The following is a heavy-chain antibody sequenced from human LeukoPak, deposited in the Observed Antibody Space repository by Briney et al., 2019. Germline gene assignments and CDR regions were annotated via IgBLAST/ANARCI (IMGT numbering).Heavy chain of an antibody. Sequence: SVKVSCKASGGTFSSYAISWARQAPGQGLEWMGGIIPIFGTANYAQKFQGRVTITADESTSTAYMELSSLRSEDTAVYYCARILEKVGWIYDAFDIWGQGTMVTVSS. V-gene: IGHV1-69*13. CDR1: GGTFSSYA. J-gene: IGHJ3*02. CDR2: IIPIFGTA. CDR3: ARILEKVGWIYDAFDI. D-gene: IGHD6-19*01.